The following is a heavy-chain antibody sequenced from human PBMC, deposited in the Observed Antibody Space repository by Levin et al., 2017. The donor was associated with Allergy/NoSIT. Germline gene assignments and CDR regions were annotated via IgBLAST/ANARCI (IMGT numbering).Heavy chain of an antibody. CDR1: GFTFSSFV. Sequence: SCAASGFTFSSFVMSWVRQAPGKGLEWVSVISRSGGTTYYADSVKGRFTVSRDNTKSTVFLQMNSLRVEDTAVYYCAKVIVGYCSSPSCHTDFWGQGTLVTVAS. CDR3: AKVIVGYCSSPSCHTDF. CDR2: ISRSGGTT. J-gene: IGHJ4*02. V-gene: IGHV3-23*01. D-gene: IGHD2-2*01.